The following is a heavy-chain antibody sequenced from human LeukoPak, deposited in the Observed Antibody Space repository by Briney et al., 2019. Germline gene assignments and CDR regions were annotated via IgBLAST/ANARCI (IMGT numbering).Heavy chain of an antibody. CDR3: ARHVIAAAGVYYFDY. Sequence: PSETLSLTCTVSGDSISSSSYYWGWIRQPPGKGLEWISSIYSGGSTYYNPSLKSRVTISVDTSKNQFSLKLSSVTAADTAVYYCARHVIAAAGVYYFDYWGQGTLVTVSS. CDR1: GDSISSSSYY. CDR2: IYSGGST. D-gene: IGHD6-13*01. J-gene: IGHJ4*02. V-gene: IGHV4-39*01.